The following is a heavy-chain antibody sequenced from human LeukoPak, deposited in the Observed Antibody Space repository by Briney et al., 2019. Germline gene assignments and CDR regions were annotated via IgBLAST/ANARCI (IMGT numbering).Heavy chain of an antibody. Sequence: SGGSLRLSCAASGFTFSSYSMNWVRQAPGKGLEWVSSISSSSSYIYYADSVKGRFTISRDNAKNSLYLQMNSLRAEDTAVYYCAKDSSLDDSSGYYQGLDYWGQGTLVTVSS. CDR3: AKDSSLDDSSGYYQGLDY. CDR1: GFTFSSYS. V-gene: IGHV3-21*01. CDR2: ISSSSSYI. D-gene: IGHD3-22*01. J-gene: IGHJ4*02.